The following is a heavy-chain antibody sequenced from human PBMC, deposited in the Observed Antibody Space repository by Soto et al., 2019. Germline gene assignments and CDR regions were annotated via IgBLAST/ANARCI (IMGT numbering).Heavy chain of an antibody. CDR1: GGSISSYY. V-gene: IGHV4-59*01. J-gene: IGHJ3*02. CDR2: IYYSGST. CDR3: ASQGPLWGTVTTYGAFDI. D-gene: IGHD4-17*01. Sequence: QVQLQESGPGLVKPSETLSLTCTVSGGSISSYYWSWIRQPPGKGLEWIGYIYYSGSTNYNPSLKSRVTISVDTSKNQFSLKLSSVTAADTAVYYCASQGPLWGTVTTYGAFDIWGQGTMVTVSS.